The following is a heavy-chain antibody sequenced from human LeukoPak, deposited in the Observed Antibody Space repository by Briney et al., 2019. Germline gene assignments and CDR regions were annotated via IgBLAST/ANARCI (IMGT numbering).Heavy chain of an antibody. CDR3: AKSGNSRGMTAAFDI. CDR2: ISGRGGST. D-gene: IGHD4-23*01. V-gene: IGHV3-23*01. J-gene: IGHJ3*02. Sequence: PGGSLRLSCAASGLTFSSYAMSWVRQAPGKGLEWVSAISGRGGSTYYADSVKGRFTISRDNSKNTLYLQMNSLRAEDTAVYSCAKSGNSRGMTAAFDIWGQGTMVTVSS. CDR1: GLTFSSYA.